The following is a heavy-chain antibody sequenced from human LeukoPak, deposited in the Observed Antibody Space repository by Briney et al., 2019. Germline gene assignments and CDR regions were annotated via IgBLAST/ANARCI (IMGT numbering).Heavy chain of an antibody. J-gene: IGHJ4*02. CDR1: GYTFTSYY. CDR3: ALSGYYVHCDY. D-gene: IGHD3-22*01. V-gene: IGHV1-46*01. CDR2: INPSGGST. Sequence: ASVKVSCKASGYTFTSYYMHWVRQAPGQGLEWMGIINPSGGSTSYAQKFQGRVTMTRDTSTSTVYMELSSLRSEDTAVYCCALSGYYVHCDYWGQGTLVTVSS.